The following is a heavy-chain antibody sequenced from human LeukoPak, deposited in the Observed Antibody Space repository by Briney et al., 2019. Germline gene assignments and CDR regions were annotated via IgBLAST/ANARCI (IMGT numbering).Heavy chain of an antibody. CDR2: IKRHGSEK. CDR1: GFTFSSYW. J-gene: IGHJ4*02. CDR3: ARRYCSGGSCYSNGASYCDH. D-gene: IGHD2-15*01. V-gene: IGHV3-7*01. Sequence: GGSVRLSCAASGFTFSSYWMSWVRQAPGKGLEWVANIKRHGSEKYYVDSVKGRFTISRDNAKNSLYLQMNRLRAEDTAVYYCARRYCSGGSCYSNGASYCDHWGQGTLVSVSS.